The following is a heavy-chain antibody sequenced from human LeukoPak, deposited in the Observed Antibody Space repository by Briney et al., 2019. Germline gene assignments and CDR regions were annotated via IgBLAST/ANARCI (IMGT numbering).Heavy chain of an antibody. CDR3: VREGTYYDILTGYQPGYWSDP. J-gene: IGHJ5*02. D-gene: IGHD3-9*01. CDR1: GFTFSSYW. V-gene: IGHV3-7*03. CDR2: IKQDGSEK. Sequence: GGSLRLSCAASGFTFSSYWMSWVRQAPGKGLEWVANIKQDGSEKYYVDSVKGRFTISRDNAKNSLYLQMNSLRAEDTAVYYCVREGTYYDILTGYQPGYWSDPWGQGTLVTVSS.